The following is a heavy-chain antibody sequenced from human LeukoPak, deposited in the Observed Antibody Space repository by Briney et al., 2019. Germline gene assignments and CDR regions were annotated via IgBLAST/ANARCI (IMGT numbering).Heavy chain of an antibody. CDR2: ITGGGSGI. CDR3: AKWGDYDVLSGYYVSDY. Sequence: GGSLRLSCAASGFTFSNYAMSWVRQAPGKGLEWVSAITGGGSGIYYADSMKSRFTISRDNSKNTLYLKINSLRAEDTAVYYCAKWGDYDVLSGYYVSDYWGQGTLVTVSS. V-gene: IGHV3-23*01. CDR1: GFTFSNYA. J-gene: IGHJ4*02. D-gene: IGHD3-9*01.